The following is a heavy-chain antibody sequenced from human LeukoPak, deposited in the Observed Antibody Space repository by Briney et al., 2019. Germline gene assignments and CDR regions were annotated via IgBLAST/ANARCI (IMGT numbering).Heavy chain of an antibody. CDR2: INPSGGST. Sequence: ASVKVSCKASGYTFTNYYIHWVRQAPGQGLEWMGIINPSGGSTNYVQKLQGRVTMTRDTSTSTVYMELSSLRSEDTAVYYCSRVDIYGDPTYFDYWGQGTLVIVSS. CDR1: GYTFTNYY. V-gene: IGHV1-46*03. D-gene: IGHD4-17*01. CDR3: SRVDIYGDPTYFDY. J-gene: IGHJ4*02.